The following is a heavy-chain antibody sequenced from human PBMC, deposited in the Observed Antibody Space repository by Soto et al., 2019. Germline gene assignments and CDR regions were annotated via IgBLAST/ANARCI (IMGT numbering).Heavy chain of an antibody. CDR2: ITGRGDTT. V-gene: IGHV3-23*01. D-gene: IGHD1-26*01. J-gene: IGHJ5*02. Sequence: GGSLRLSCAASGFPFGDHAMHWVRQAPGKGLEWVSAITGRGDTTYYADSVKARFTVSRDNSKNTLFLQMMSLRAEDTAVYYCAKDLYVQPPSGWFDPWGQGTVVTVSS. CDR1: GFPFGDHA. CDR3: AKDLYVQPPSGWFDP.